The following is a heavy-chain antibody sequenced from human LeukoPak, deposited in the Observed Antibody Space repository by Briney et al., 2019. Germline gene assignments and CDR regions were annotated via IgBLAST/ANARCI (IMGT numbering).Heavy chain of an antibody. CDR3: ARGSNKQLTYFDF. J-gene: IGHJ4*02. CDR2: ISSSAHSR. V-gene: IGHV3-11*01. D-gene: IGHD1-1*01. CDR1: GFTFSDYY. Sequence: PGGSLRLSCATSGFTFSDYYMAGIRQVPGKGLEWITYISSSAHSRQYADSVKGRFTISRDDARNSVYLQMNSLRVEDTAVYYCARGSNKQLTYFDFWGQGSLVTVSS.